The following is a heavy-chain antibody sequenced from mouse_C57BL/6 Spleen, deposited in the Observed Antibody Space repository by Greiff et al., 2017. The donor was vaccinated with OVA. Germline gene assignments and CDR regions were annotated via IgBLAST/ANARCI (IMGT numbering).Heavy chain of an antibody. CDR2: IYPGSGST. CDR3: ARWDLLWLRRYAMDY. V-gene: IGHV1-55*01. J-gene: IGHJ4*01. CDR1: GYTFTSYW. Sequence: QVQLQQPGAELVKPGASVKMSCKASGYTFTSYWITWVKQRPGQGLEWIGDIYPGSGSTNYNEKFKSKATLTVDTSSSTAYMQLSSLTSEDSAVYYCARWDLLWLRRYAMDYWGQGTSVTVSS. D-gene: IGHD2-2*01.